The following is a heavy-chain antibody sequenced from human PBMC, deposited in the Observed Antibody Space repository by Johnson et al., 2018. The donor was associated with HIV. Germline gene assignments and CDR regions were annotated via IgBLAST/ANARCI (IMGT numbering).Heavy chain of an antibody. D-gene: IGHD6-6*01. V-gene: IGHV3-30*04. CDR2: ISYDGSNK. J-gene: IGHJ3*02. CDR1: GFTFSNYA. CDR3: ARVYSSSSAHAFDI. Sequence: QMQLVESGGGVVQPGRSLRLSCAASGFTFSNYAMHWVRQAPGKGLEWVAVISYDGSNKYCADSVKGRFTISRDNSKNTLYLQTNSLRAEDTAVYYCARVYSSSSAHAFDIWGQGTMVTVSS.